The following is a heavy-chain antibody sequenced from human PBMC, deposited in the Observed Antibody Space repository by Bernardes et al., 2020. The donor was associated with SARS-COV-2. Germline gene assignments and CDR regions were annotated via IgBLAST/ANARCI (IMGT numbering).Heavy chain of an antibody. D-gene: IGHD3-16*01. CDR2: VNPESGNT. V-gene: IGHV1-2*02. Sequence: ASVKVSCKASGYTFAGYYIHWVRQAPGQGLEWMGWVNPESGNTKYAQKYQGRVTMTRDTSTSTVYMELSSLRSDDAAVYYCARDPRYASYYYYMDVWGKGTTVTGSS. J-gene: IGHJ6*03. CDR3: ARDPRYASYYYYMDV. CDR1: GYTFAGYY.